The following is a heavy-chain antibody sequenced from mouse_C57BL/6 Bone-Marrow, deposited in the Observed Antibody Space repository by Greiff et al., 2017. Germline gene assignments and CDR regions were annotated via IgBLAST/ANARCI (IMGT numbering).Heavy chain of an antibody. Sequence: VKLQQSGAELARPGASVKLSCKASGYTFTSYGISWVKQRTGQGLEWIGEIYPRSGNTYYNEKFKGKATLTADKSSSTAYMELRSLTSEDSAVYFCARSVYVEGARDYWGQGTSVTVSS. D-gene: IGHD1-1*01. CDR2: IYPRSGNT. CDR3: ARSVYVEGARDY. J-gene: IGHJ4*01. V-gene: IGHV1-81*01. CDR1: GYTFTSYG.